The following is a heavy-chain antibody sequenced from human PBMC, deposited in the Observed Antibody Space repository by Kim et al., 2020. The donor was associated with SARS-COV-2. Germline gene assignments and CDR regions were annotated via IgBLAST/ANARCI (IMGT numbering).Heavy chain of an antibody. Sequence: SVKVSCKASGFTFTSSAMQWVRQARGQRLEWIGWIVVGSGNTNYAQKFQERVTITRDMSTSTAYMELSSLRSEDTAVYYCAAELAIAAAGSPMYFDYWGQGTLVTVSS. J-gene: IGHJ4*02. V-gene: IGHV1-58*02. CDR2: IVVGSGNT. CDR1: GFTFTSSA. CDR3: AAELAIAAAGSPMYFDY. D-gene: IGHD6-13*01.